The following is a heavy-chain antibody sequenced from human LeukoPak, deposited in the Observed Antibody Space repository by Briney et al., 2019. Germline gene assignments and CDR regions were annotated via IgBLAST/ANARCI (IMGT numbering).Heavy chain of an antibody. V-gene: IGHV3-53*01. CDR3: ASLTGRDAFNSARFDY. D-gene: IGHD5-24*01. J-gene: IGHJ4*02. Sequence: PGGSLRLSCAASGFTVSSNYMSWVRQAPGKGLEWVSVIYSGGSTYYADSVKGRFTISRDNSKNTLYLQMNSLRAEDTAVYYCASLTGRDAFNSARFDYWGQGTLVTVSS. CDR1: GFTVSSNY. CDR2: IYSGGST.